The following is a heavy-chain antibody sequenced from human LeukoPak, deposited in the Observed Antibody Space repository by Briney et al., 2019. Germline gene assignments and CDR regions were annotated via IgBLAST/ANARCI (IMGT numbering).Heavy chain of an antibody. CDR3: ARDGEYGTGSYYRGCFDY. CDR2: IHPRSGET. D-gene: IGHD3-10*01. J-gene: IGHJ4*02. V-gene: IGHV1-2*02. Sequence: ASVKVSCKTSGYSFTVFYIHWVRQAPGQGLEWMGWIHPRSGETNYAYKFKGRVTMTRDTSISTVYMDLGSLGSDDTAVYYCARDGEYGTGSYYRGCFDYWGQGILVTVSS. CDR1: GYSFTVFY.